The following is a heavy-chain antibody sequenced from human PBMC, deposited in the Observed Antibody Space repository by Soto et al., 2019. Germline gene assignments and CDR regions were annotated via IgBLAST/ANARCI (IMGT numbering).Heavy chain of an antibody. V-gene: IGHV4-34*01. Sequence: QVQLQQWGAGLLKPSETLSLTCAVYGGSFSGYYWTWIRQPPGTGLESIGEINHSGSTNYNPSLKSRVTISVHTSKNQFSLKLTSLTAADTAVYYCARDKITGLFDYWGQGTLVTVSS. D-gene: IGHD2-8*02. CDR1: GGSFSGYY. CDR2: INHSGST. CDR3: ARDKITGLFDY. J-gene: IGHJ4*02.